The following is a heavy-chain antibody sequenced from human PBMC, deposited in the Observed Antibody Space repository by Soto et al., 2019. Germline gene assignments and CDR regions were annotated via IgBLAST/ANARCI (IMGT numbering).Heavy chain of an antibody. D-gene: IGHD5-12*01. Sequence: PSETLSLTCTVSGGSISSYYWSWIRQPPGKGLEWIGYIYYSGSTNYNPSLKSRVTISVDTSKNQFSLKLSSVTAADTAVYYCARGRYSGYDYWWFDPWGQGTLVTVSS. J-gene: IGHJ5*02. CDR2: IYYSGST. CDR3: ARGRYSGYDYWWFDP. V-gene: IGHV4-59*01. CDR1: GGSISSYY.